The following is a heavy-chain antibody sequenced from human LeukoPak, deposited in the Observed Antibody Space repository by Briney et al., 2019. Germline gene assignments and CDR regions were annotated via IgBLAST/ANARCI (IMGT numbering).Heavy chain of an antibody. Sequence: GGSLRLSCAASGFTFSRYAMNWVRQAPGKGLEWVSVISNSGDNTYYADSVKGRFTISRDNSKNTLWLQMNGLRAEDTAVYYCAKGNWNKLEVFDYWGQGTLVTVSS. CDR2: ISNSGDNT. CDR1: GFTFSRYA. J-gene: IGHJ4*02. V-gene: IGHV3-23*01. D-gene: IGHD1/OR15-1a*01. CDR3: AKGNWNKLEVFDY.